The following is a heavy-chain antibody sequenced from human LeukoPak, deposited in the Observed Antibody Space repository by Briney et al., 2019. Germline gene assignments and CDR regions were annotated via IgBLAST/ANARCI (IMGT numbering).Heavy chain of an antibody. D-gene: IGHD2-15*01. Sequence: GGSLRLSCAASGFTFSDYEMNWLRQAPGKGLEWVSYISGSGTTMYYADSVRGRFTISRDNAENSLYLQMNSLRAEDTAVYYCSRDNDCSGGSCFDYWGQGTLVTVSS. V-gene: IGHV3-48*03. CDR3: SRDNDCSGGSCFDY. CDR1: GFTFSDYE. CDR2: ISGSGTTM. J-gene: IGHJ4*02.